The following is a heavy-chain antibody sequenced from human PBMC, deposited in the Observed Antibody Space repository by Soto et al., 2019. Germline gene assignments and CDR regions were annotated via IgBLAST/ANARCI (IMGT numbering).Heavy chain of an antibody. Sequence: QVQLMESGGGVVQPGRSLRLSCATSGLTFSIYGMHWVRQAPGKGLEWVAVIWSDGSNIHYGDSVKGRFTISRDNSKNTLYLQMNSLRAGDTAVYYCARDGAYKNGWYPFFDSWGQGTLVTVSS. J-gene: IGHJ4*02. CDR1: GLTFSIYG. CDR2: IWSDGSNI. D-gene: IGHD6-19*01. CDR3: ARDGAYKNGWYPFFDS. V-gene: IGHV3-33*01.